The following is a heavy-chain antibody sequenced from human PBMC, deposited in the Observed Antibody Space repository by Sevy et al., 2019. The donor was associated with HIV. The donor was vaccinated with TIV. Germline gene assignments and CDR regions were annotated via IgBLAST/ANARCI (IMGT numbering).Heavy chain of an antibody. J-gene: IGHJ4*02. CDR3: ARNQEPHDYAGPGIPFDF. CDR2: ISTSSSAI. Sequence: GGSLRLSCAASGFIFSSFSINWVRQAPGKGLEWVSYISTSSSAIYYADSVKGRFTISRDNAKNSLYLQMNSLRAEDTAVYYCARNQEPHDYAGPGIPFDFWGQGTLVTVSS. CDR1: GFIFSSFS. D-gene: IGHD4-17*01. V-gene: IGHV3-48*01.